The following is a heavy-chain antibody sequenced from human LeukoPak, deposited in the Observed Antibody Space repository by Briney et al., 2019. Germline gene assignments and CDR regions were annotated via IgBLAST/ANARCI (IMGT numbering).Heavy chain of an antibody. CDR1: GFTFSNYM. D-gene: IGHD1-20*01. J-gene: IGHJ4*02. Sequence: GGSLGLSCAASGFTFSNYMMHWVRQAPGKGLVWVSRIKSDGITITYADSVKGRFTISRDNAKNTLYLQMNSLRAEDTAVYYCLRDLNWSLDQWGQGTLVTVSS. CDR3: LRDLNWSLDQ. V-gene: IGHV3-74*01. CDR2: IKSDGITI.